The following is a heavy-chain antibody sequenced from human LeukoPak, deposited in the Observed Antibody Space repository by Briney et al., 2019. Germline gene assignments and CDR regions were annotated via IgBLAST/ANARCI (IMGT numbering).Heavy chain of an antibody. CDR1: GFTFSSYA. J-gene: IGHJ3*02. D-gene: IGHD4-17*01. V-gene: IGHV3-23*01. CDR3: ARDLLPILRSAGYAFDI. Sequence: GGSLGLSCAASGFTFSSYAMSWVRQAPGKGLEWVSAISGSGGSTYYADSVKGRFTISRDNAKNSLYLQMNSLRAEDTAVYYCARDLLPILRSAGYAFDIWGQGTMVTVSS. CDR2: ISGSGGST.